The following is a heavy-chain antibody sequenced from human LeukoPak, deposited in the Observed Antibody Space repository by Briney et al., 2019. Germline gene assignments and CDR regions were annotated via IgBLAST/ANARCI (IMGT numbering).Heavy chain of an antibody. V-gene: IGHV4-59*08. CDR2: IYYSGST. CDR1: GGSISSYY. Sequence: SETLSLTCTVSGGSISSYYWSWIRQPPGKGLEWIGYIYYSGSTNYNPSLKSRVTISADTSKNQFSLKLSSVTAADTAVYYCARHRRWLQRYYFDYWGQGTLVTVSS. CDR3: ARHRRWLQRYYFDY. D-gene: IGHD5-24*01. J-gene: IGHJ4*02.